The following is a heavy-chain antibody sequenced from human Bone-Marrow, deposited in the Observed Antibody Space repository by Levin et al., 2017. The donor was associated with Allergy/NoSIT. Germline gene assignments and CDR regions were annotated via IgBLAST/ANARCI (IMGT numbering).Heavy chain of an antibody. CDR3: AKDMKAYGS. CDR1: GFTFSDSD. D-gene: IGHD4-17*01. J-gene: IGHJ5*02. CDR2: VSDSGGRT. V-gene: IGHV3-23*01. Sequence: GESLKISCAASGFTFSDSDMSWVRQAPGRGLEWVSTVSDSGGRTYYADSVKGRFTISRDNSKNTVYLQMNSLRVEDTALYHCAKDMKAYGSWGQGTLVTVSS.